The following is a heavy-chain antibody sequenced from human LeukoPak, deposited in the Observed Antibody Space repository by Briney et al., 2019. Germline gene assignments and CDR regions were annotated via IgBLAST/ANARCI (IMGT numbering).Heavy chain of an antibody. Sequence: SETLSLTCTVSGGSISSYYWSWIRQPPGKGLEWIGYIYYSGSANYNPSLKSRVTISVDTSKNQFSLKLSSVTAADTAVYYCARTTEGGYTYDYFYYYYMDVWGKGTTVTISS. CDR3: ARTTEGGYTYDYFYYYYMDV. V-gene: IGHV4-59*01. J-gene: IGHJ6*03. CDR1: GGSISSYY. CDR2: IYYSGSA. D-gene: IGHD5-18*01.